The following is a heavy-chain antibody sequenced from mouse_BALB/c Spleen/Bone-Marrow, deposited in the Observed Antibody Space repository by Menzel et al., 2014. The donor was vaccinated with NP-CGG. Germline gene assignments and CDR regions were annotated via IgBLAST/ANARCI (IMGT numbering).Heavy chain of an antibody. CDR3: ARWEYYAMDY. Sequence: VQLQQSGAELVKPGASVKLPCTASGFNIKDTYMHWVKQRPKQGLEWIGRIDPANGNTKYDPKFQGKATITADTSSNTAYLQLSSLTSEDTAVYYCARWEYYAMDYWGQGTSVTVSS. CDR2: IDPANGNT. CDR1: GFNIKDTY. V-gene: IGHV14-3*02. J-gene: IGHJ4*01. D-gene: IGHD4-1*01.